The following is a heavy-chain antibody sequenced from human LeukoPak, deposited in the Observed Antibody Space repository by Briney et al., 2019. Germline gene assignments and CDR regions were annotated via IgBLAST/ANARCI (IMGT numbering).Heavy chain of an antibody. CDR1: GGSISSSSYY. CDR3: ARRSLTMVRGSPARFDY. V-gene: IGHV4-39*01. D-gene: IGHD3-10*01. J-gene: IGHJ4*02. Sequence: ASETLSLTCTVSGGSISSSSYYWGWIRQPPGKGLEWIGSIYYSGSTYYNPSLKSRVTISVDTSKNQFSLKPSSVTAADTAVYYCARRSLTMVRGSPARFDYWGQGTLVTVSS. CDR2: IYYSGST.